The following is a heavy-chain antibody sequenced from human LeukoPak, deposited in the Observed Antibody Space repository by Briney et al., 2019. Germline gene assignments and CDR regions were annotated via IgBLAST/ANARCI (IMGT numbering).Heavy chain of an antibody. CDR2: INPSGGST. CDR3: ARGAVLGSSPTDNYRSPDY. D-gene: IGHD6-6*01. J-gene: IGHJ4*02. CDR1: GYSFSSYY. Sequence: ASVKVSCKASGYSFSSYYIHWVRQAPGQGLEWMGIINPSGGSTSYPQKFQVRVTMTRDTSTSTVYMELSSLRSEDTAVYYCARGAVLGSSPTDNYRSPDYWGQGTLVTVSS. V-gene: IGHV1-46*01.